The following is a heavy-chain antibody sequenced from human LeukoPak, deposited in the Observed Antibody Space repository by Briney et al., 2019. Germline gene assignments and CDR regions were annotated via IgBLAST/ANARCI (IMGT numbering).Heavy chain of an antibody. CDR3: ARDRSYGSFDY. D-gene: IGHD4-17*01. CDR1: GFTFSSYG. J-gene: IGHJ4*02. Sequence: GGSLGLSCAASGFTFSSYGMHWVRQAPGEGLEWVAGIQYDGSKKYYGDSVKGRFTISRDDSKNTLYLQMNSLRAEDTAVYYCARDRSYGSFDYWGQGTLVTVSS. CDR2: IQYDGSKK. V-gene: IGHV3-33*01.